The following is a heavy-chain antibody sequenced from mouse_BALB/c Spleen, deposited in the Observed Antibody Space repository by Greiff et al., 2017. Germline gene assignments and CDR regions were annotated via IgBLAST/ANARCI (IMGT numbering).Heavy chain of an antibody. Sequence: EVQRVESGGGLVKPGGSLKLSCAASGFTFSDYYMYWVRQTPEKRLEWVATISDGGSYTYYPDSVKGRFTISRDNAKNNLYLQMSSLKSEDTAMYYCARDLESWFAYWGQGTLVTVSA. J-gene: IGHJ3*01. CDR3: ARDLESWFAY. V-gene: IGHV5-4*02. CDR2: ISDGGSYT. CDR1: GFTFSDYY.